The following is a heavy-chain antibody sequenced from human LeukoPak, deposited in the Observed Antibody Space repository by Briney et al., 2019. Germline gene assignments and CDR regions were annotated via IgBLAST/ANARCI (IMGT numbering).Heavy chain of an antibody. Sequence: SETLSLTCTVPGGSISSGDYYWSWIRQPPGKGLEWIGYIYYSGSTYYNPSLKSRVTISVDTSKNQFSLKLSSVTAADTAVYYCARQRIADYGDYVSDYWGQGTLVTVSS. D-gene: IGHD4-17*01. J-gene: IGHJ4*02. CDR2: IYYSGST. V-gene: IGHV4-30-4*01. CDR3: ARQRIADYGDYVSDY. CDR1: GGSISSGDYY.